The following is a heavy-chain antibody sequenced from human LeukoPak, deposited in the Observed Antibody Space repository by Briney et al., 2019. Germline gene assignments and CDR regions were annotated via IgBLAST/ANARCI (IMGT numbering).Heavy chain of an antibody. CDR2: IYSDGST. J-gene: IGHJ4*02. D-gene: IGHD1-26*01. Sequence: LGGSLRLSCAASGFIVSGDFMSWVRQAPGKGLEWVSVIYSDGSTYYADSVKGRFTISRDNSKNTLDLQMTGLRAEDTAVYYCARDRSDGRYYFDYWGQGSLVTVSS. CDR3: ARDRSDGRYYFDY. CDR1: GFIVSGDF. V-gene: IGHV3-66*01.